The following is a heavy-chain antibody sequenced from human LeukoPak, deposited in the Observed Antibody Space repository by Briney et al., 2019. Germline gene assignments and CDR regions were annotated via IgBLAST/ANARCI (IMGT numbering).Heavy chain of an antibody. CDR2: IFYSGST. CDR1: SGSISTSNYY. CDR3: ARTAAMNYYDSSGPKLSDAFDI. J-gene: IGHJ3*02. D-gene: IGHD3-22*01. V-gene: IGHV4-39*07. Sequence: SETLSLTCTVSSGSISTSNYYWGWVRQPPGKALEWIGNIFYSGSTYYSPSLKSRVTISLDTSRNQFSLKLSSVTAADTAVYYCARTAAMNYYDSSGPKLSDAFDIWGQGTMVTVSS.